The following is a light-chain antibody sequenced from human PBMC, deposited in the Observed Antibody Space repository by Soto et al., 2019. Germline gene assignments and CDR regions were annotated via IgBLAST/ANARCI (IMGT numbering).Light chain of an antibody. Sequence: DIQMTQSPSSLSASVGDRVTITCRASQTIDTYLNWYQLNPWKAPKLLIYAASTLQNGVTSRFSGSGSGTDFTLTISSLQPEGFATYYCQQSTGIPYTFGQGTKLEIK. J-gene: IGKJ2*01. CDR2: AAS. CDR1: QTIDTY. V-gene: IGKV1-39*01. CDR3: QQSTGIPYT.